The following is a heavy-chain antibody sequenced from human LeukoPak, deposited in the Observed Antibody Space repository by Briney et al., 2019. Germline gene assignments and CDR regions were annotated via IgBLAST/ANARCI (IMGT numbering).Heavy chain of an antibody. CDR2: INSDGSST. CDR3: ARGTSYYGFWSGSPVDYMDV. CDR1: GFTFSSYW. D-gene: IGHD3-3*01. V-gene: IGHV3-74*01. J-gene: IGHJ6*03. Sequence: PGGSLRLSCAASGFTFSSYWMHWVRQAPGKGLVWVSRINSDGSSTSYADSVKGRFTISRDNAKNTLYLQMNSLRAEDTAVYYCARGTSYYGFWSGSPVDYMDVWGKGTTVTVSS.